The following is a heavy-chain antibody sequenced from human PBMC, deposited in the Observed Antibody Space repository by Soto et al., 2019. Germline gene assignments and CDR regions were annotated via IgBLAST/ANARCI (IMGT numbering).Heavy chain of an antibody. Sequence: EVQLVESGGGLVKPGGSLRLSCAASGFTFSSYSMNWVRQAPGKGLEWVSSISSSSYIYYADSVKGRFTISRDNAKNSLYLQMNSLRAEDTAVYYCARAGIAARADYWGQGTLVTVSS. CDR2: ISSSSYI. J-gene: IGHJ4*02. CDR1: GFTFSSYS. D-gene: IGHD6-6*01. V-gene: IGHV3-21*01. CDR3: ARAGIAARADY.